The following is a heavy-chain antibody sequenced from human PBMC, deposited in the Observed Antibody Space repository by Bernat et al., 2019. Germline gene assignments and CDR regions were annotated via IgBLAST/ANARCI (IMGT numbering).Heavy chain of an antibody. CDR2: VSASGATT. D-gene: IGHD1-1*01. V-gene: IGHV3-23*01. J-gene: IGHJ5*02. CDR3: ARRNELNWFDP. CDR1: GFTFSSYG. Sequence: EVQLLESGGGLVQPGGSPRLSCAASGFTFSSYGMRWVRQAPGKGLEWVSAVSASGATTYYTDSVKGRFTISRDNSKNTMYLQMSSLRAEDTAVYYCARRNELNWFDPWGQGTLVTVSS.